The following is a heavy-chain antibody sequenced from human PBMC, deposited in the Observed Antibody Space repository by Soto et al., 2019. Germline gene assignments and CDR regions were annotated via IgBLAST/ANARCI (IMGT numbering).Heavy chain of an antibody. CDR1: GGSISSSSYY. D-gene: IGHD1-26*01. Sequence: SETLSLTCTVSGGSISSSSYYWGWLRQPPGKGLEWIGSIYYSGSTYYNPSLKSRVTISVDTSKNQFSLKLSSVTAADTAVYYCARQKRGGELAKYTWFDPWGQGTLVTVSS. CDR2: IYYSGST. J-gene: IGHJ5*02. V-gene: IGHV4-39*01. CDR3: ARQKRGGELAKYTWFDP.